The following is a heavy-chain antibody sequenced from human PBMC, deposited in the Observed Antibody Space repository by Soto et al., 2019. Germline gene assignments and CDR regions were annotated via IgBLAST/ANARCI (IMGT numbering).Heavy chain of an antibody. D-gene: IGHD3-22*01. J-gene: IGHJ4*02. CDR3: ARGYYDTVPFDY. CDR2: ISSRGNII. V-gene: IGHV3-11*01. CDR1: GFTFSDYY. Sequence: GGSLRLSCAASGFTFSDYYMSWIRQAPGKGLEWVSYISSRGNIIYYADSVKGRFTISRDNAKSSLALQMNSLRAEDTAVYYCARGYYDTVPFDYWGQGTLVTVPS.